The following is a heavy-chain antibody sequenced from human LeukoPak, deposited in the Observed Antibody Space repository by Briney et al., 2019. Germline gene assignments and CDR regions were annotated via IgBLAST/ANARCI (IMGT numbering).Heavy chain of an antibody. CDR2: ISYDGSNK. CDR3: AKALGSRSGVHRAEYYFDY. D-gene: IGHD2-15*01. J-gene: IGHJ4*02. CDR1: GFTFSSYG. Sequence: GGSLRLSCAASGFTFSSYGMHWVRQAPGKGLEWVAVISYDGSNKYYADSVKGRFTISRDNSKNTLYLQMNSLRAEDTAVYYCAKALGSRSGVHRAEYYFDYWGQGTLVTVSS. V-gene: IGHV3-30*18.